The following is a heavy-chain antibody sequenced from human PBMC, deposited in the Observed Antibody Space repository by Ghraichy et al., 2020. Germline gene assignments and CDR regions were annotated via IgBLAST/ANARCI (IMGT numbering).Heavy chain of an antibody. Sequence: TLSLTCTVSGGSISSGGYYWSWIRQHPGKGLEWIGYIYYSGSTYYNPSLKSRVTISVDTSKNQFSLKLSSVTAADTAVYYCARAGSIGYCSGGSCYAADYWGQGTLVTVSS. CDR2: IYYSGST. CDR3: ARAGSIGYCSGGSCYAADY. CDR1: GGSISSGGYY. D-gene: IGHD2-15*01. V-gene: IGHV4-31*03. J-gene: IGHJ4*02.